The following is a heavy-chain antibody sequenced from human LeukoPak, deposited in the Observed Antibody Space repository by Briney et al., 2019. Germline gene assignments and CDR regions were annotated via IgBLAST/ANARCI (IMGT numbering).Heavy chain of an antibody. CDR3: ARYVRGVGDAFDI. CDR1: GGSIRSYY. Sequence: PSETLSLTCTVSGGSIRSYYWSWIRQPPGKGLEWIGYIYYSGSTNYNPSLKSRVTISVDTSKNQFSLKLSSVTAADTAVYYCARYVRGVGDAFDIWGQGTMVTVSS. V-gene: IGHV4-59*01. CDR2: IYYSGST. D-gene: IGHD3-10*02. J-gene: IGHJ3*02.